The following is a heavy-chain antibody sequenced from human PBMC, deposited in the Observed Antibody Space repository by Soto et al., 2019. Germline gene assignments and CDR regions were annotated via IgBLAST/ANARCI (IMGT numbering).Heavy chain of an antibody. Sequence: PSETLSLTCTVSGGSISSGGYYWSWIRQHPGKGLEWIGYIYYSGSTYYNPSLKSRVTISVDTSKNQFSLKLSSVTAADTAVYYCARRGSSSDWFDPWGQGXLVTVSS. CDR1: GGSISSGGYY. V-gene: IGHV4-31*03. D-gene: IGHD6-6*01. CDR3: ARRGSSSDWFDP. CDR2: IYYSGST. J-gene: IGHJ5*02.